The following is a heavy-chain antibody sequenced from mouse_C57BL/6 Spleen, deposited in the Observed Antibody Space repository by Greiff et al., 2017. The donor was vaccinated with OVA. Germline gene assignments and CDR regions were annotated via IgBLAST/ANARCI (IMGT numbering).Heavy chain of an antibody. Sequence: EVKVVESGEGLVKPGGSLKLSCAASGFTFSSYAMSWVRQTPEKRLEWVAYISSGGDYIYYADTVKGRFTISRDTASNTLYLQMSRLQTEDTAMYYGTSRRVYGNYGYYAMDYWGQGTSVTVSS. CDR1: GFTFSSYA. V-gene: IGHV5-9-1*02. D-gene: IGHD2-1*01. J-gene: IGHJ4*01. CDR3: TSRRVYGNYGYYAMDY. CDR2: ISSGGDYI.